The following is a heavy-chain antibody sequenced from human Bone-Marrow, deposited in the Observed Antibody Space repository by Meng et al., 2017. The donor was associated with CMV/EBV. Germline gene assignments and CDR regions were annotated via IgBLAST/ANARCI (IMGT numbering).Heavy chain of an antibody. D-gene: IGHD2-15*01. J-gene: IGHJ6*02. CDR3: ARAYCSGGSCPHPYYYYGMHV. V-gene: IGHV3-53*01. CDR1: GFTVSSNY. Sequence: GESLKISCAASGFTVSSNYMSWVRQAPGKGLEWVSVIYSGGSTYYADSVKGRFTISRDNSKNTLYLQMNSLRAEDTAVYYCARAYCSGGSCPHPYYYYGMHVWGQGTTVTVSS. CDR2: IYSGGST.